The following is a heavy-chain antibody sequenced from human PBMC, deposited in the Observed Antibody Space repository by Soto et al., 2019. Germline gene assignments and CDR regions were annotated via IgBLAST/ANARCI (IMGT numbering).Heavy chain of an antibody. D-gene: IGHD3-10*02. CDR3: ARGGVVRGVLRRLDP. CDR2: MNPNSGNA. CDR1: GYCFISSA. J-gene: IGHJ5*02. Sequence: QGQLVQYGAEVKKPGASVKVSCKASGYCFISSAFNWVRQAPGQGLEWMGWMNPNSGNAGYAEKLQGRITKTRNNCISTADKERSSLKSEDTAVYFCARGGVVRGVLRRLDPWGQGTLVTVSS. V-gene: IGHV1-8*01.